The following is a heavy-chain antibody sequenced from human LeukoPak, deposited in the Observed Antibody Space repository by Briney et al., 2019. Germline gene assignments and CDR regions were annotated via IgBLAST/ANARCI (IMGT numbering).Heavy chain of an antibody. D-gene: IGHD3-22*01. CDR2: ISGSGGST. V-gene: IGHV3-23*01. CDR1: GFIFSNYG. Sequence: GGSLRLSCAASGFIFSNYGMNWVRQAPGKGLEWVLAISGSGGSTYYADSVKGRFTISRDNSKNTLYVQMNSLRAEDTAVYYCAKDGGSGYYYFDYWGQGTLVTVSS. CDR3: AKDGGSGYYYFDY. J-gene: IGHJ4*02.